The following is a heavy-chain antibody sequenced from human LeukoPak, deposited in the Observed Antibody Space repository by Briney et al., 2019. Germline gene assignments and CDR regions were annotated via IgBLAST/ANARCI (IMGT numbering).Heavy chain of an antibody. J-gene: IGHJ3*02. Sequence: PSETLSLTCTVSGGSMNSHYWSWIRQPPGKGLEWIGYVFYGGSDNNDINYNPSLKSRVIISLDTSKSQISLRMTSVTAADTAVYYCARLVRSGEDDGFDIWGQGTTVTVSS. CDR1: GGSMNSHY. V-gene: IGHV4-59*11. CDR3: ARLVRSGEDDGFDI. CDR2: VFYGGSDNNDI. D-gene: IGHD3-16*01.